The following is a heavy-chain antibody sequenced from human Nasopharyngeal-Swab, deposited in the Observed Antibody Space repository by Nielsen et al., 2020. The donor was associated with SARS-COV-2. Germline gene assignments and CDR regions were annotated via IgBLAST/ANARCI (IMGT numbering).Heavy chain of an antibody. D-gene: IGHD4-17*01. CDR1: GFTFSSYA. Sequence: GESLKISCAASGFTFSSYAMSWVRQAPGKGLEWVSAISGGGGSTYYADSVKGRFTISRDNSKNTLYLQMNSLRAEDTAVYYCAKDPSSTVSTSLWFDYWGQGTLVTVSS. V-gene: IGHV3-23*01. J-gene: IGHJ4*02. CDR3: AKDPSSTVSTSLWFDY. CDR2: ISGGGGST.